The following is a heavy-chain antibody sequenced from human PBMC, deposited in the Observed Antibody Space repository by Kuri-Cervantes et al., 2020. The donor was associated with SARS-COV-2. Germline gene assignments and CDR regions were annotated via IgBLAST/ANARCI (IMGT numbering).Heavy chain of an antibody. CDR1: GGTFSSYA. D-gene: IGHD6-19*01. CDR3: ARESGGSGWYVFQERYYYYMDV. V-gene: IGHV1-69*15. CDR2: IIPIFGTA. J-gene: IGHJ6*03. Sequence: GGSLRLSCKASGGTFSSYAISWVRQAPGQGLEWMGRIIPIFGTANYAQKFQGRVTITADESTSTAYMELNSLRSEDTAVYYCARESGGSGWYVFQERYYYYMDVWGKGTTVTVSS.